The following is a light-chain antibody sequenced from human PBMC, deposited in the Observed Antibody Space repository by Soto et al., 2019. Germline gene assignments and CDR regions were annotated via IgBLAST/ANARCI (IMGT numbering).Light chain of an antibody. CDR3: QQYYQWPT. CDR1: QSVSTN. V-gene: IGKV3-15*01. J-gene: IGKJ4*01. CDR2: GAS. Sequence: EIVMTQSPATLSVSPGERATLSCRASQSVSTNLAWYQRRPGQAPRLLIYGASTRATGIPARFSGIGSGTEFTLTISSLQSEDFAVYYGQQYYQWPTFGGGTQVEIK.